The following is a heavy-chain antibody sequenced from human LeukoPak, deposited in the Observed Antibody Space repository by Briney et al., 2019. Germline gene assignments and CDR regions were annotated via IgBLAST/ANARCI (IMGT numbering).Heavy chain of an antibody. D-gene: IGHD4-17*01. CDR1: GYSFNTFM. Sequence: GEPLKISCQTSGYSFNTFMIAWVRQMPGKGLEWMGSISPSDSDTRYSPSFQGQVTFSVDKSISTAYLQWSSLKASDTAMYYCAKYGDSNLDYWGQGTLVTVSS. J-gene: IGHJ4*02. CDR2: ISPSDSDT. CDR3: AKYGDSNLDY. V-gene: IGHV5-51*01.